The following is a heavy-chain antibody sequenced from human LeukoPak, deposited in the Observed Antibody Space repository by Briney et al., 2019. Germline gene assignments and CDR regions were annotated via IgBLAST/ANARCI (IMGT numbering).Heavy chain of an antibody. J-gene: IGHJ5*02. Sequence: GGSLRLSCAASGFTVSSSFMSWVRQTPGKGLEWVSVIYSGGNTYYADSVKGRFTISRDNSKNTLYLQMNSLRAEDTAVYYCAKDPETYYDFWSGYSDSWFDPWGQGTLVTVSS. V-gene: IGHV3-53*05. CDR1: GFTVSSSF. CDR2: IYSGGNT. CDR3: AKDPETYYDFWSGYSDSWFDP. D-gene: IGHD3-3*01.